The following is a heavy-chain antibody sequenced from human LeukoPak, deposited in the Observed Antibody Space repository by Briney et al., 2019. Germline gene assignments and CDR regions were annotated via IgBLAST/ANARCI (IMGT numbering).Heavy chain of an antibody. CDR3: ARVDEDGFDY. CDR1: GYTFTSNY. Sequence: ASVKVSCKAFGYTFTSNYMHWVRQAPGQGPEWMGVISPSGGSTTYAQKFQGRVTLTRDMSTSTDYLELSSLRSDDTAVYYCARVDEDGFDYWGQGTLVTVSS. CDR2: ISPSGGST. J-gene: IGHJ4*02. V-gene: IGHV1-46*01.